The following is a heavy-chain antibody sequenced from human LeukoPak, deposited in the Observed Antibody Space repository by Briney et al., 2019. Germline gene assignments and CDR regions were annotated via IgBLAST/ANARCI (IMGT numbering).Heavy chain of an antibody. CDR2: IWYDGSNK. Sequence: PGGSLRLSCAASGFTFSSYGVHWVRQAPGKGLEWVAVIWYDGSNKYYADSVKGRFTISRDNSKNTLYLQMNSLRAEDTAVYYCARDKPNYYDIPDAFDIWGQGIMVTVSS. D-gene: IGHD3-22*01. CDR1: GFTFSSYG. V-gene: IGHV3-33*01. J-gene: IGHJ3*02. CDR3: ARDKPNYYDIPDAFDI.